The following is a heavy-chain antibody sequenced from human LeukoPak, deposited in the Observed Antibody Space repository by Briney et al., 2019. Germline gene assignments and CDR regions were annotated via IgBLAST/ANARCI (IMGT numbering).Heavy chain of an antibody. D-gene: IGHD1-1*01. Sequence: SETLSLTCTVSGGSISSSSYYWGCIRQPPGKGREWIGRIYYSGSTYYNPSLKSGVTISVATSKNQFSLKLSSVAAADTAVYYCAPRATGGYYYYYYMDVWGKGNTVTVSS. CDR2: IYYSGST. V-gene: IGHV4-39*01. J-gene: IGHJ6*03. CDR1: GGSISSSSYY. CDR3: APRATGGYYYYYYMDV.